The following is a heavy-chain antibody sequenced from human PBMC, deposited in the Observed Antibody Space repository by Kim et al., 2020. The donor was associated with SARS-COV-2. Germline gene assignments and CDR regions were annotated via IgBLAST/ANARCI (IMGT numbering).Heavy chain of an antibody. CDR1: GFTFSSYG. D-gene: IGHD6-19*01. CDR3: AKDMASWWKRASGWYYYYYGMDV. CDR2: ISYDGSNK. V-gene: IGHV3-30*18. Sequence: GGSLRLSCAASGFTFSSYGMHWVRQAPGKGLEWVAVISYDGSNKYYADSVKGRFTISRDNSKNTLYLQMNSLRAEDTAVYYCAKDMASWWKRASGWYYYYYGMDVWGQGTTVTVSS. J-gene: IGHJ6*02.